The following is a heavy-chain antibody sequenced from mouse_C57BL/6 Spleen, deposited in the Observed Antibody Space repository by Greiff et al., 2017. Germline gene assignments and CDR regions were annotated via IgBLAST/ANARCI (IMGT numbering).Heavy chain of an antibody. CDR2: IDPNSGGT. D-gene: IGHD2-4*01. CDR3: ATQLGYDYDDYAIDY. J-gene: IGHJ4*01. CDR1: GYTFTSYW. V-gene: IGHV1-72*01. Sequence: QVQLQQPGAELVKPGASVKLSCKASGYTFTSYWMHWVKQRPGRGLEWIGRIDPNSGGTNYNEKLKSKATLTVDKPSSTAYMQLSSLTSEDSAVYYCATQLGYDYDDYAIDYWGQGTSVTVSS.